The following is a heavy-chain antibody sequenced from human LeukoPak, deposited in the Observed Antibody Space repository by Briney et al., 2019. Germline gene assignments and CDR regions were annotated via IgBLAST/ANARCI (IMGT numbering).Heavy chain of an antibody. J-gene: IGHJ4*02. D-gene: IGHD3-3*01. Sequence: PSETLSLTCTVSGGSISSGGYYWSWIRQHPGKGLEWIGYIYYSGSTYYNPSLKSRVTISVDTSKNQFSLKPSSVTAADTAVYYCAREDPILYYFDYWGQGTLVTVSS. CDR2: IYYSGST. CDR3: AREDPILYYFDY. CDR1: GGSISSGGYY. V-gene: IGHV4-31*03.